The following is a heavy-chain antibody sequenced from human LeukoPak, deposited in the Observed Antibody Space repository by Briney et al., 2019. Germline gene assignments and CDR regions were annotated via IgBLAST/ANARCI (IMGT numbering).Heavy chain of an antibody. CDR3: ARDIPFGDYYFDH. V-gene: IGHV3-11*01. CDR2: ISSSASTI. D-gene: IGHD4-17*01. CDR1: GFTFSDYY. J-gene: IGHJ4*02. Sequence: PGGSLRLSCAASGFTFSDYYMSWIRQAPGKGLEWISYISSSASTIYYADSVKGRFTISRDNAKNSLYLQMNSLRAEDTALYYCARDIPFGDYYFDHWGQGALVTVSS.